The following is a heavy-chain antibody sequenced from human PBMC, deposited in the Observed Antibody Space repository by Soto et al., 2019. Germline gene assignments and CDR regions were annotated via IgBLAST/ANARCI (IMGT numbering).Heavy chain of an antibody. D-gene: IGHD6-19*01. CDR3: ARRYSSGFDY. Sequence: SLSCTGSGGSISSYYWSWIRQPPGKGLEWIGYIYYSGSTNYNPSLKSRVTISVDTSKNQFSLKLSSVTAADTAVYYCARRYSSGFDYWGQGTLVTVSS. V-gene: IGHV4-59*01. CDR2: IYYSGST. CDR1: GGSISSYY. J-gene: IGHJ4*02.